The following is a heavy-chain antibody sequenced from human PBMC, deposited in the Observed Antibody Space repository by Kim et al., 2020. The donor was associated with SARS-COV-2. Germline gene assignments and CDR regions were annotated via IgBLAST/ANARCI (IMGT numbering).Heavy chain of an antibody. J-gene: IGHJ4*02. CDR3: ARDRYYYDSSGDFDY. Sequence: QKFQGRVTITRDTSASTAYMELSSLRSEDTAVYYCARDRYYYDSSGDFDYWGQGTLVTVSS. V-gene: IGHV1-3*01. D-gene: IGHD3-22*01.